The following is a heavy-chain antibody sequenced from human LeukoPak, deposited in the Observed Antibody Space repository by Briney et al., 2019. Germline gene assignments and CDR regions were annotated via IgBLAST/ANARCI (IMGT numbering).Heavy chain of an antibody. Sequence: ASVKVSCKASGYTFTSYGISWVRQAPGQGLEWMRWISAYNGNTNYAQKLQGRVTMTTDTSTSTAYMELRSLRSDDTAVYYCAREPLLGGNSLADYWGQGTLVTVSS. D-gene: IGHD4-23*01. CDR3: AREPLLGGNSLADY. V-gene: IGHV1-18*01. CDR1: GYTFTSYG. CDR2: ISAYNGNT. J-gene: IGHJ4*02.